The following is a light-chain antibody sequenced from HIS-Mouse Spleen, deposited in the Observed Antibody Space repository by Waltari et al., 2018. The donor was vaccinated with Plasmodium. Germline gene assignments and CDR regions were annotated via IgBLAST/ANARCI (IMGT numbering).Light chain of an antibody. Sequence: SYELTQPPSVSVSPGQTARNTCSGDALPKPYAYWYQQKPGQAPVLVIYKDSERPSGIPERFSGSSSGTTVTLTISGVQAEDEADYYCQSADSSGTYVFGTGTKVTVL. CDR2: KDS. V-gene: IGLV3-25*03. CDR3: QSADSSGTYV. CDR1: ALPKPY. J-gene: IGLJ1*01.